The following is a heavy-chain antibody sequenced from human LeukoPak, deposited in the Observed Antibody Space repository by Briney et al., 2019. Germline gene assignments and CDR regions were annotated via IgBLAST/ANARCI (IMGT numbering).Heavy chain of an antibody. Sequence: GASVKVSCKASGGTFSSYAISWVRQAPGQGLEWMGGIIPIFGTANYAQKFQGRVTITADKSTSTAYMELSSLRSEDTAVYYCATRIAVAGTDFDYWGQGTLVTVSS. CDR1: GGTFSSYA. D-gene: IGHD6-19*01. CDR2: IIPIFGTA. V-gene: IGHV1-69*06. CDR3: ATRIAVAGTDFDY. J-gene: IGHJ4*02.